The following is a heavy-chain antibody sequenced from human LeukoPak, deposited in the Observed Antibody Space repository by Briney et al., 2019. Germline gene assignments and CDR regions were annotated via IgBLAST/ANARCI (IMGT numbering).Heavy chain of an antibody. J-gene: IGHJ4*02. CDR3: ARKYYYDSSGYYFLWEEGDYFDY. Sequence: GGSLRLSCAASGFTFSSYAMSWVRQAPGKGLEWVSAISGSGGSTYYADSVKGRFTISRDNSKNTLYLQMNSLRAVDTAVYYCARKYYYDSSGYYFLWEEGDYFDYWGQGTLVTVSS. CDR1: GFTFSSYA. CDR2: ISGSGGST. D-gene: IGHD3-22*01. V-gene: IGHV3-23*01.